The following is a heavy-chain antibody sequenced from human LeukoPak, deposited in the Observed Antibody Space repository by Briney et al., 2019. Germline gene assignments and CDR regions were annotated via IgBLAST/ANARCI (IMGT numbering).Heavy chain of an antibody. Sequence: PSETLSLTCTVSGDSISSYYWSWIRQSPGKGLEWIGYIYPSGGTNYNPSLKRRVTISVDRSKNQFSLKLSSVTAADTAVYYCARFAYCGSGCWFYFDYWGQGALVTVSS. V-gene: IGHV4-4*09. CDR1: GDSISSYY. CDR3: ARFAYCGSGCWFYFDY. CDR2: IYPSGGT. D-gene: IGHD2-21*02. J-gene: IGHJ4*02.